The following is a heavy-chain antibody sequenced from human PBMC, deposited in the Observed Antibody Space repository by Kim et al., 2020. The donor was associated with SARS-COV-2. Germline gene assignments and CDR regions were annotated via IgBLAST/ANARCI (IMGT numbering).Heavy chain of an antibody. CDR1: GYTFTGYY. V-gene: IGHV1-2*06. CDR3: ARSAIQLWSPPDY. Sequence: ASVKVSCKASGYTFTGYYMHWVRQAPGQGLEWMGRINPNSGGTNYAQKFQGRVTMTRDTSISTAYMELSRLRSDDTAVYYCARSAIQLWSPPDYWGQGTLVTVSS. D-gene: IGHD5-18*01. J-gene: IGHJ4*02. CDR2: INPNSGGT.